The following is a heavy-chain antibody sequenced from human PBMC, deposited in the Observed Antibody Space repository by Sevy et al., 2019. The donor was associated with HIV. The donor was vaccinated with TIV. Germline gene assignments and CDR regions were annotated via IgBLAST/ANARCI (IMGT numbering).Heavy chain of an antibody. V-gene: IGHV1-69*13. CDR1: GGTFSRHA. D-gene: IGHD2-2*01. CDR2: IIPIFGRG. CDR3: AKGRNDIVAVPAVRLYYQNGMDV. J-gene: IGHJ6*02. Sequence: ASVKVSCKASGGTFSRHAISWVRQAPGQGLEWMGGIIPIFGRGNYARKFLGRVTITADESTSTVYMELSSRRSDDTAVYYCAKGRNDIVAVPAVRLYYQNGMDVWGQGTTVTVSS.